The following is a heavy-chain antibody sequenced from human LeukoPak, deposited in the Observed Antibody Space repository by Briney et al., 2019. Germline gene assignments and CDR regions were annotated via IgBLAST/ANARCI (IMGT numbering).Heavy chain of an antibody. CDR2: IGISSGNT. CDR3: ARDHRYTFDN. CDR1: GFNFIDYS. Sequence: GGSLRLSCAASGFNFIDYSMNWVRQAPGKGLEWISYIGISSGNTKYADSVKGRFTISRDKARNSLYLQMNSLRVEDTAVYYCARDHRYTFDNWGHGTLVTVSS. D-gene: IGHD5-24*01. V-gene: IGHV3-48*01. J-gene: IGHJ4*01.